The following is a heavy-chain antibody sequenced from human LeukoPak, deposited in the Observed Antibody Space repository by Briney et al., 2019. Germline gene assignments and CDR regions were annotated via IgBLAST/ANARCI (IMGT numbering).Heavy chain of an antibody. Sequence: ASVKVSCKASGYTSTSYDINWVRQATGQGLEWMGWMNPNSGNTGYAQKFQGRVTMTRNTSISTAYMELSSLRSEDTAVYYCARVAYSSSWDYYFDYWGQGTLVTVSS. CDR3: ARVAYSSSWDYYFDY. D-gene: IGHD6-13*01. V-gene: IGHV1-8*01. CDR2: MNPNSGNT. CDR1: GYTSTSYD. J-gene: IGHJ4*02.